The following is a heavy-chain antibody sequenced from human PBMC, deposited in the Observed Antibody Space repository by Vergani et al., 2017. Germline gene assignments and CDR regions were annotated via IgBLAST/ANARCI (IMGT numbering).Heavy chain of an antibody. CDR1: GGSITYGAFY. D-gene: IGHD4-23*01. J-gene: IGHJ5*02. V-gene: IGHV4-39*07. CDR3: AREPTDYGGNSGWFDP. CDR2: IYHSGST. Sequence: QLQLQESGPGLVKPSETLSLTCTVSGGSITYGAFYWGWIRQPPGKGLEWIGSIYHSGSTYYNPSLKSRVTISVDTSKNQFSLKLSSVTAADTAVYYCAREPTDYGGNSGWFDPWGQGTLVTVSS.